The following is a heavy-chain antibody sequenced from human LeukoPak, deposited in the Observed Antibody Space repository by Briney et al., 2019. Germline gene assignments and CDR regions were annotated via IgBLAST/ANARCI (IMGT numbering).Heavy chain of an antibody. J-gene: IGHJ4*02. CDR3: AYLDSSGFYYGRLRY. D-gene: IGHD3-22*01. V-gene: IGHV3-23*01. CDR1: GFTFSDHA. CDR2: TSAGGDIT. Sequence: GGSLRLSCAASGFTFSDHAMTWVRQTLAKGLESVSSTSAGGDITHYAESVKGRFTISRDNSKSTLYLQMNSLRAEDTAIYFCAYLDSSGFYYGRLRYWGQGTPVTVSS.